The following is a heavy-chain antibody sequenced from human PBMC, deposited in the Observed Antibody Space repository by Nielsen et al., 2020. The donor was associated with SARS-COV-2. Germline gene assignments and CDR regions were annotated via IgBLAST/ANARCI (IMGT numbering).Heavy chain of an antibody. Sequence: WVRQAPGQGLEWMGIINPSGGSTSYAQKFQGRVTMTRDTPTSTVYMELSSLRSEDTAVYYCARGIYSGSYYVYYYYYMDVWGKGTTVTV. V-gene: IGHV1-46*01. CDR3: ARGIYSGSYYVYYYYYMDV. CDR2: INPSGGST. J-gene: IGHJ6*03. D-gene: IGHD1-26*01.